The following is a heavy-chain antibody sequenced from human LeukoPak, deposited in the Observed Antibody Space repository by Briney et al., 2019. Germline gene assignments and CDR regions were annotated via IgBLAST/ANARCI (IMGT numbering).Heavy chain of an antibody. Sequence: GESLKISCKGSGYSFTSYWIGWVRPMPGKGLEWMGIIYPGDSDTRYSPSFQGQVTISADKSISTAYLQWSSLKASDTAMYYCARREGGSYCSSTSCPFDIWGQGTMVTVSS. CDR3: ARREGGSYCSSTSCPFDI. CDR2: IYPGDSDT. V-gene: IGHV5-51*01. J-gene: IGHJ3*02. CDR1: GYSFTSYW. D-gene: IGHD2-2*01.